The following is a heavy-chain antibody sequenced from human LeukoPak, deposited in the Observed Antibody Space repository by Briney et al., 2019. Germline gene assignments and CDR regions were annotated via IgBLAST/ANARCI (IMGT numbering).Heavy chain of an antibody. Sequence: PGGSLRLSCAASGFTFHSYWMHWVGQAPGKGLVWVSRINSDGSSTSYADSVKGRFTISRDNAKNTLYLQMNTLRAEDTAVYYCVSIPGDWGQGILVTVSS. D-gene: IGHD7-27*01. CDR2: INSDGSST. J-gene: IGHJ4*02. CDR3: VSIPGD. CDR1: GFTFHSYW. V-gene: IGHV3-74*01.